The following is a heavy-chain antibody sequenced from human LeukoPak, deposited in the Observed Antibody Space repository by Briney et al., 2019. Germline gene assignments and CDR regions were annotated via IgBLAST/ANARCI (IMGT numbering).Heavy chain of an antibody. D-gene: IGHD6-25*01. CDR2: ISDSGARI. J-gene: IGHJ4*02. Sequence: GGSLRLSCAASGFTFSSYAMTWVRQAPGKGLEWVSTISDSGARINYADSAKGRFTISRDNSMNTLYLQMNSLRADDTAVYYCASDYFLDYWGQGTLVTVSP. CDR3: ASDYFLDY. V-gene: IGHV3-23*01. CDR1: GFTFSSYA.